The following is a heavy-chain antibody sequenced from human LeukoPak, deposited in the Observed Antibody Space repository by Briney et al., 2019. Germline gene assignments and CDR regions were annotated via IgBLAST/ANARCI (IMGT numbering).Heavy chain of an antibody. D-gene: IGHD3-10*01. J-gene: IGHJ6*02. CDR2: IYHSGST. CDR3: ARGEDYYGSGSKFYGMDV. CDR1: GGSISSGGYS. Sequence: QPSETLSLTCAVSGGSISSGGYSWSWIRQPPGKGLEWIGYIYHSGSTYYNPSLKSRVTISVDRSKNQFSLKLSSVTAADTAVYYCARGEDYYGSGSKFYGMDVWGQGTTVTVSS. V-gene: IGHV4-30-2*01.